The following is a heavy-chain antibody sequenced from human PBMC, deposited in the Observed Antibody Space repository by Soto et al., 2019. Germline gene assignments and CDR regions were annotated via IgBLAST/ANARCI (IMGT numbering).Heavy chain of an antibody. J-gene: IGHJ6*04. CDR3: ASRPPNDVWSGYYSLGAGDYYYGMDV. CDR1: GGSFSGYY. D-gene: IGHD3-3*01. CDR2: INHSGST. Sequence: PSETLSLTCAVYGGSFSGYYWSWIRQPPGKGLEWIGEINHSGSTNYNPSLKSRVTISVDTSKNQFSLKLSSVTAADTAVYYCASRPPNDVWSGYYSLGAGDYYYGMDVWGNGARPPYP. V-gene: IGHV4-34*01.